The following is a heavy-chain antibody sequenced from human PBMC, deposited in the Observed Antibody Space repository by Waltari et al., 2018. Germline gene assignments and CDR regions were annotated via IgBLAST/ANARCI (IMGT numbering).Heavy chain of an antibody. CDR2: SNDRGEIT. CDR3: ATRNYLDS. Sequence: EMQLLESGGGLVQPGGSLRLSCAASGFTFSRFAMNWFRQAPGKGLEWVSMSNDRGEITNTEDSLKGRFTVSRDNSRDTLYLHMNNLTAEDTAVYYCATRNYLDSWGRGALVTVSS. J-gene: IGHJ4*02. CDR1: GFTFSRFA. V-gene: IGHV3-23*01.